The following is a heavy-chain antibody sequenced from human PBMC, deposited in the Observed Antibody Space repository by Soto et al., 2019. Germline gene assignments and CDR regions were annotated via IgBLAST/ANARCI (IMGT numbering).Heavy chain of an antibody. D-gene: IGHD3-22*01. Sequence: VQLVQSGAEVKTPGASVKVSCTTYGHSFSYYGINWVRQAPGQGLEWMGWINTYNGNRNFAQKFEDRVTMTTATSTSTVYMELRGLKPDDTAIYYCARDRLRGYDNSGFYSWGQGTLVSVSS. CDR2: INTYNGNR. V-gene: IGHV1-18*01. J-gene: IGHJ4*02. CDR1: GHSFSYYG. CDR3: ARDRLRGYDNSGFYS.